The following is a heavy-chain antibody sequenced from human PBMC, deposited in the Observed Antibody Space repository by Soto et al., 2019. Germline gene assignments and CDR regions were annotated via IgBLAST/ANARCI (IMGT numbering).Heavy chain of an antibody. CDR1: GFTFDDYA. Sequence: EVQLVESGGGLVQPGRSLRLSCAASGFTFDDYAMHWVRQAPGKGLEWVSGISWNSGSIGYADSVKGRFTISRDNAKNSPDLQMNSLRAEDTALYYCAKANGDYFDYWGQGTLVTVSS. D-gene: IGHD4-17*01. CDR2: ISWNSGSI. J-gene: IGHJ4*02. V-gene: IGHV3-9*01. CDR3: AKANGDYFDY.